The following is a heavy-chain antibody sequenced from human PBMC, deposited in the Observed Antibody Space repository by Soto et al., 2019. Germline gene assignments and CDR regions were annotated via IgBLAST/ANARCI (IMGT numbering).Heavy chain of an antibody. CDR3: ARDYYTIFGAANWFDP. CDR2: ISSSSSTI. D-gene: IGHD3-3*01. Sequence: GGSLRLSCAASGFTFSSYSMNWVRQAPGKGLEWVSYISSSSSTIYYADSVKGRFTISRDNAKNSLYLQMNSLRDEDTAVYYCARDYYTIFGAANWFDPWGQGTLVTVSS. J-gene: IGHJ5*02. CDR1: GFTFSSYS. V-gene: IGHV3-48*02.